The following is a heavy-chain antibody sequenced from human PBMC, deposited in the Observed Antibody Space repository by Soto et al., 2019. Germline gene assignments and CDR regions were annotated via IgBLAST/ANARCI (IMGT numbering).Heavy chain of an antibody. CDR3: ARDRWEFQLFYYGLDV. V-gene: IGHV3-33*01. CDR2: IWYDGSND. D-gene: IGHD1-26*01. Sequence: GGSLRLSCAASGFTFSNYGMHWVRQAPGKGLEWVAIIWYDGSNDYYVDSVKGRFTISRDNSKNTLSLQMNSLRAEDTAVYYCARDRWEFQLFYYGLDVWGQGTTVTVS. J-gene: IGHJ6*02. CDR1: GFTFSNYG.